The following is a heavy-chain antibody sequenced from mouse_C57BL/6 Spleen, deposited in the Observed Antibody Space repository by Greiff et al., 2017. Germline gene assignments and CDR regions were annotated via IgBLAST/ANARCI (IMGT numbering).Heavy chain of an antibody. CDR3: ARHGGAYYYGSSPFAY. J-gene: IGHJ3*01. CDR2: FYPGSGSI. Sequence: QVQLKQSGAELVKPGASVKLSCKASGYTFTEYTIHWVKQRPGQGLEWIGWFYPGSGSIKYNEKFKDKATLTADKSSSTVYMELSRLTSEDSAVYFCARHGGAYYYGSSPFAYWGQGTLVTVSA. CDR1: GYTFTEYT. V-gene: IGHV1-62-2*01. D-gene: IGHD1-1*01.